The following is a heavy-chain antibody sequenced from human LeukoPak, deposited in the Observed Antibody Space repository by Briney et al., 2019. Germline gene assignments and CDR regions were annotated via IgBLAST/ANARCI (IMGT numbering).Heavy chain of an antibody. D-gene: IGHD5-24*01. Sequence: GGSLRLSCAASGFTFSSYAMHWVRQAPGKGLEWVAVISYDGSNKYYADSVKGRFTISRDNSKNTLYLQMNSLRAEDTAVYYCARGPLTGRWPDMGFDYWGQGTLVTVSS. V-gene: IGHV3-30-3*01. CDR1: GFTFSSYA. CDR3: ARGPLTGRWPDMGFDY. J-gene: IGHJ4*02. CDR2: ISYDGSNK.